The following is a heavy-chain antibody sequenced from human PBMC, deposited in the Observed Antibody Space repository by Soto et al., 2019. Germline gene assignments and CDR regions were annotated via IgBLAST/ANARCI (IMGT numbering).Heavy chain of an antibody. D-gene: IGHD1-7*01. CDR3: AKCIQINWKYDAFHI. V-gene: IGHV3-23*01. CDR2: ITASGGTT. CDR1: GFTFGSYA. J-gene: IGHJ3*02. Sequence: GGSLRLACAASGFTFGSYAMSWVRQAPGEGLEWVSHITASGGTTYYADSVKGRFTISRDSSRNTLYLQMNSLSAEDTALYYCAKCIQINWKYDAFHIWGQGTMVTVSS.